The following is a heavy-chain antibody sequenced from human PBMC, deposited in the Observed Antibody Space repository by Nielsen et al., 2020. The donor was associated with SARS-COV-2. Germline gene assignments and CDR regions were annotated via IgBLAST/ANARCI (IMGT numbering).Heavy chain of an antibody. CDR3: ARERQLGYGMDV. J-gene: IGHJ6*02. Sequence: ESLKISCAASGFTFSSYAMSWVRQAPGKGLEWVSAISGSGGSTYYADSVKGRFTISRENAKNSLYLQMNSLRAGDTAVYYCARERQLGYGMDVWGQGTTVTVSS. D-gene: IGHD6-6*01. CDR2: ISGSGGST. V-gene: IGHV3-23*01. CDR1: GFTFSSYA.